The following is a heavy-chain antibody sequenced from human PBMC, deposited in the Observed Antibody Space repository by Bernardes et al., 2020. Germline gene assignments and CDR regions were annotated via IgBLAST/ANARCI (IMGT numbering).Heavy chain of an antibody. J-gene: IGHJ4*02. Sequence: GGSLILSCAASGFTFSSYWMHWVRQAPGKGLVWVSRINSDGSSTSYADSVKGRFTISRDNVKNTLYLQMNSLRAEDTAVYYCVRGGSTSCYGWGQGTLVTVSS. CDR2: INSDGSST. D-gene: IGHD2-2*01. CDR1: GFTFSSYW. V-gene: IGHV3-74*01. CDR3: VRGGSTSCYG.